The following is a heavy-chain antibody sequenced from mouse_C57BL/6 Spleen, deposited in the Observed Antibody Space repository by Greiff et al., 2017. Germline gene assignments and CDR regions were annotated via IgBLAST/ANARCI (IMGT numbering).Heavy chain of an antibody. CDR3: ARGSSNYAMDY. V-gene: IGHV1-63*01. D-gene: IGHD1-1*01. CDR1: GYTFTNYW. CDR2: IYPGGGYT. Sequence: QVQLQQSGAELVRPGTSVKMSCKASGYTFTNYWIGWAKQRPGHGLEWIGDIYPGGGYTNYNEKFKGKATLTADKSSSTAYMQFSSLTSEDSAIYYCARGSSNYAMDYWGQGTSVTVSS. J-gene: IGHJ4*01.